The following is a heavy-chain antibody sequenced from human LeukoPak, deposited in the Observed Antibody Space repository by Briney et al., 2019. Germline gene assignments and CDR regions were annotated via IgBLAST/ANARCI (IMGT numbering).Heavy chain of an antibody. CDR1: GFTFSSYG. CDR2: IWYDGSNK. J-gene: IGHJ6*03. CDR3: ATQRSYYYYMDV. Sequence: PGGSLRLSCAASGFTFSSYGMHWVRQAPGKGLEWVAVIWYDGSNKYYADSVKGRFTISRDNSKNTLYLQMNSLRAEDTAVYYCATQRSYYYYMDVWGKGTTVTVSS. V-gene: IGHV3-33*01.